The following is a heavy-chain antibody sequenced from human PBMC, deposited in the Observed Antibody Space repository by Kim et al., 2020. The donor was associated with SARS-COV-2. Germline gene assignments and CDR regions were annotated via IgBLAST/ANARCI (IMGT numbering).Heavy chain of an antibody. J-gene: IGHJ4*02. Sequence: YTQSLKSGVTISVDTSKKQFSLKLSSVTAADTAVYYCARPGSSSTALDYWGQGTLVTVSS. D-gene: IGHD6-6*01. CDR3: ARPGSSSTALDY. V-gene: IGHV4-39*01.